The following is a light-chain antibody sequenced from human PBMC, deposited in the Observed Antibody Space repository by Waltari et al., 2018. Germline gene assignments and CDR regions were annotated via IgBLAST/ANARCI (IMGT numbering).Light chain of an antibody. J-gene: IGKJ1*01. Sequence: IVLTQSPATLSLSPGERATLSCRASQTVSTYLALFQQKPGQAPRPLIYDASNRAPGIPARFSGSGSGTDFSLTISSLEPEDFAVYYCLQRSLWPWTFGQGTKVAVK. CDR3: LQRSLWPWT. V-gene: IGKV3-11*01. CDR1: QTVSTY. CDR2: DAS.